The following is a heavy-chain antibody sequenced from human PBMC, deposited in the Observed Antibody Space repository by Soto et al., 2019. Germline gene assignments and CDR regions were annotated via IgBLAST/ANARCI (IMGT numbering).Heavy chain of an antibody. V-gene: IGHV4-30-4*01. CDR2: IFDSGTT. J-gene: IGHJ4*02. D-gene: IGHD7-27*01. Sequence: SETLSLTCTVSGGSITSDYSCWSWIRQPPGEGLEWIGHIFDSGTTYTNPSLRSQVAISLDTSKNHFSLTLSSVTAADTAVYYCAKGPSGDKVHYWGQGALVTVSS. CDR3: AKGPSGDKVHY. CDR1: GGSITSDYSC.